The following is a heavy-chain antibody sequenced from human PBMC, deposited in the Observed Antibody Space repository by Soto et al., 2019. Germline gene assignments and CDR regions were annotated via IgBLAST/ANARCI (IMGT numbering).Heavy chain of an antibody. CDR2: IWYDGSNK. Sequence: GGSLSLSCAASGFPFSSYGMHWVRQAPGKGLEWVAVIWYDGSNKYYADSVKGRFTISRDNSKNTLYLQMNSLRAEDTAVYYCARGQWSERSGYYGMDVWGQGTTVTVSS. J-gene: IGHJ6*02. D-gene: IGHD1-1*01. V-gene: IGHV3-33*01. CDR3: ARGQWSERSGYYGMDV. CDR1: GFPFSSYG.